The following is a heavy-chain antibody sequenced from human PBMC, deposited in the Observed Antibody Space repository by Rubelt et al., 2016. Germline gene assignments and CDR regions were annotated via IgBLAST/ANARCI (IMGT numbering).Heavy chain of an antibody. CDR1: GGSISSSSYY. Sequence: QLQLQESGPGLVKPSETLSLTCTVSGGSISSSSYYWGWIRQPPGKGLEWIGEINHSGSTNYNPSLKSRVTISVDTSKNQFSLKLSSVTAADTAVYYCARSRRITIFGVVMKFDPWGQGTLVTVSS. CDR3: ARSRRITIFGVVMKFDP. V-gene: IGHV4-39*07. CDR2: INHSGST. J-gene: IGHJ5*02. D-gene: IGHD3-3*01.